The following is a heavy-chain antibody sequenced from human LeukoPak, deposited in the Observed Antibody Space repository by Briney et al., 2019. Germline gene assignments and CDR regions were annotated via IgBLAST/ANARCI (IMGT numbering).Heavy chain of an antibody. Sequence: SVKVSCKASGGTFSSYAISWVRQAPGQGLEGMGRIIPILGIANYAQKFQGRVTITADKSTSTAYMELSSLRSEDTAVYYCARFPSNYYDRTRADAFDIWGQGTMVTVSS. CDR2: IIPILGIA. D-gene: IGHD3-22*01. CDR1: GGTFSSYA. V-gene: IGHV1-69*04. J-gene: IGHJ3*02. CDR3: ARFPSNYYDRTRADAFDI.